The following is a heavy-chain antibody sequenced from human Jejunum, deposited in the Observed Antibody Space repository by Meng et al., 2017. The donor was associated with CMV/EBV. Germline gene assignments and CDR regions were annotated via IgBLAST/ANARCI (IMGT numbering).Heavy chain of an antibody. V-gene: IGHV3-33*06. CDR1: GFTFSTYG. CDR2: IWYDGSNK. J-gene: IGHJ4*02. Sequence: SGFTFSTYGMHWVRQAPGKGLEWVALIWYDGSNKYYGDSVKGRFTISRDNSKNTLYLQMNSLRAEDTAVYYCAKGHTTSWYSFNYWGQGTLVTVSS. D-gene: IGHD6-13*01. CDR3: AKGHTTSWYSFNY.